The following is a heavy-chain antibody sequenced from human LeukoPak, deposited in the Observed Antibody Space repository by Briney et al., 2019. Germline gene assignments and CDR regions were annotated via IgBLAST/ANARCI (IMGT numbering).Heavy chain of an antibody. D-gene: IGHD6-13*01. CDR1: GGSTSSGGYS. J-gene: IGHJ5*02. Sequence: SETLSLTCAVSGGSTSSGGYSWSWIRQPPGKGLEWIGYIYHSGSTYYNPSLKSRVTISVDRSKNQFSLKLSSVTAADTAVYYCASTKSSSWSNWFDPWGQGTLVTVSS. CDR2: IYHSGST. CDR3: ASTKSSSWSNWFDP. V-gene: IGHV4-30-2*01.